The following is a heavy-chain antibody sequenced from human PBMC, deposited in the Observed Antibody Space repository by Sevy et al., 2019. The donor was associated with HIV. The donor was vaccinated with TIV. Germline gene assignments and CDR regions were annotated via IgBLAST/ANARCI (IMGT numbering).Heavy chain of an antibody. CDR2: ISSSGSTI. J-gene: IGHJ4*02. CDR3: ARDGGYSSSWSGY. Sequence: GGSLRLSCAASGLTFSSYEMNWVRQAPGKGLEWVSYISSSGSTIYYADSVKGRFTISRDNAKNSLYLQMNSLRAEDTAVYYRARDGGYSSSWSGYWGQGTLVTVSS. D-gene: IGHD6-13*01. CDR1: GLTFSSYE. V-gene: IGHV3-48*03.